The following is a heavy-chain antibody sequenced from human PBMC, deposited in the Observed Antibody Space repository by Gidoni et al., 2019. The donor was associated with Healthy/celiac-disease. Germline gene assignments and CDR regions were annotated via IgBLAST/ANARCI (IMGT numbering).Heavy chain of an antibody. CDR3: ARDPSLRSSHVLDY. CDR2: ISYDGSNK. D-gene: IGHD6-13*01. CDR1: GFTFRSYA. V-gene: IGHV3-30-3*01. Sequence: QVQLVESGGGVVQPGRSLRLSCAASGFTFRSYAMHWVRQAPGKGLEWVAVISYDGSNKYYADSVKGRFTISRDNSKNTLYLQMNSLRAEDTAVYYCARDPSLRSSHVLDYWGQGTLVTVSS. J-gene: IGHJ4*02.